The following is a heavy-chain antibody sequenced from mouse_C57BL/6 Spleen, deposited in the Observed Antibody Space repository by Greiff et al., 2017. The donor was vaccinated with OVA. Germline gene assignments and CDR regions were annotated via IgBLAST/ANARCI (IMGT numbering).Heavy chain of an antibody. CDR2: IYPGDGDT. Sequence: QVQLVESGAELVKPGASVKISCKASGYAFSSYWMNWVKQRPGKGLEWIGQIYPGDGDTNYNGKFKGKATLTADKSSSTAYMQLSSLTSEDSAVYFCAREENSYYFDYWGQGTTLTVSS. V-gene: IGHV1-80*01. CDR3: AREENSYYFDY. CDR1: GYAFSSYW. J-gene: IGHJ2*01.